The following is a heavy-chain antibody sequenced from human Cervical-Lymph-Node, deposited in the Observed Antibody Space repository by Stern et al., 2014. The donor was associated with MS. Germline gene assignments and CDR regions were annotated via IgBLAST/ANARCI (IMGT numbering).Heavy chain of an antibody. V-gene: IGHV4-61*02. CDR2: IYSTGRV. CDR1: GGSISSGSHY. Sequence: QVQLQESGPGLVKPSQTLSLTCTVSGGSISSGSHYWSWIRQPAGKGLEWVGRIYSTGRVDYNPSFKGRFTMSVDTSKDQFSLELRSVTAADTAMYYCAREWIYEVSWFDSWGQGSLVIVSS. D-gene: IGHD5/OR15-5a*01. CDR3: AREWIYEVSWFDS. J-gene: IGHJ5*01.